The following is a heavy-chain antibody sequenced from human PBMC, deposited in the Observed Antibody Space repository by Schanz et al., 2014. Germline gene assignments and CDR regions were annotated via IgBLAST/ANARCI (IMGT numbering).Heavy chain of an antibody. CDR2: ISRSSSSI. CDR3: ARGRSLGWCDY. J-gene: IGHJ4*02. D-gene: IGHD2-21*01. CDR1: GFTFSSYS. Sequence: VQLWESGGGVVQPWTSLRLSCAASGFTFSSYSMNWVRQAPGKGLEWVSSISRSSSSIYYADSVKGRFTISRDNAKNSLYLQMHSLRAEDTAVYYCARGRSLGWCDYWGQGTLVTVSS. V-gene: IGHV3-21*01.